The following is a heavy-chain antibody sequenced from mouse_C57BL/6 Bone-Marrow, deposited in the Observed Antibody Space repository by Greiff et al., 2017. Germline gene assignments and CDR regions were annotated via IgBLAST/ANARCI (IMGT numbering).Heavy chain of an antibody. Sequence: QVQLQQPGPGLVQPSQSLSITCTVSGFSLTSYGVHWVRQSPGKGLEWLGVIWSGGSTDYNAAVISRLSISKDNSKSQVFFKMNSLQADDTAIYYCARNWITTVVAKDYYAMDYWGQGTSVTVSS. CDR1: GFSLTSYG. J-gene: IGHJ4*01. V-gene: IGHV2-2*01. D-gene: IGHD1-1*01. CDR2: IWSGGST. CDR3: ARNWITTVVAKDYYAMDY.